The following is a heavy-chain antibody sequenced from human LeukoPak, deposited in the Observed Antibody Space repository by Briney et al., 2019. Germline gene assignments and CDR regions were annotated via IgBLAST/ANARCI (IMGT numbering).Heavy chain of an antibody. J-gene: IGHJ4*02. CDR2: ISSSSSYI. V-gene: IGHV3-21*01. D-gene: IGHD6-19*01. Sequence: GGSLRLSCAASRFTFRSYSINWVRQAPGKGLEWFSSISSSSSYIYYADSVKGRFTISRDNAKNSLYLQMNSLRAEDTAVYYCATTSGRGGGFDYWGQGTLVTVSS. CDR1: RFTFRSYS. CDR3: ATTSGRGGGFDY.